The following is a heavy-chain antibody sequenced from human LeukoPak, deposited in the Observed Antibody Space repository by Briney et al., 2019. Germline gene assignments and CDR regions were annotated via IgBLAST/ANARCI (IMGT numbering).Heavy chain of an antibody. CDR1: GFTVSSNY. J-gene: IGHJ2*01. D-gene: IGHD3-22*01. V-gene: IGHV3-53*01. Sequence: GGSLRLSCAASGFTVSSNYMSWVRQAPGKGLEWVSVIHSGGTTYYADSVKGRFTISRDNSKNTLYLQMNSLRAEDTAVYYCARHKKNYDSSGYSTYWYFDLWGRGTLVTVSS. CDR2: IHSGGTT. CDR3: ARHKKNYDSSGYSTYWYFDL.